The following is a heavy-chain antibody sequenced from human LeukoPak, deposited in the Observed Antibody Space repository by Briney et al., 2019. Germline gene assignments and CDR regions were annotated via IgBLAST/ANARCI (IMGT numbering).Heavy chain of an antibody. CDR3: ASLRERSYYARGFDY. CDR2: IYYSGST. D-gene: IGHD3-3*01. Sequence: SETLSLTCTVSGGPISSYYWSWIRQPPGKGLEWIGYIYYSGSTNYNPSLKSRVTISVDTSKNQFSLKLSSVTAADTAVYYCASLRERSYYARGFDYWGQGTLVTVSS. CDR1: GGPISSYY. J-gene: IGHJ4*02. V-gene: IGHV4-59*08.